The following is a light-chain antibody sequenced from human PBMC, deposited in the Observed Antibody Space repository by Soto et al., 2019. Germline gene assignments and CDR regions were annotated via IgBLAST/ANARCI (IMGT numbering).Light chain of an antibody. CDR2: GAS. Sequence: EIVMTQSPATLSVSPGERATLSCRASQSVSSNLVWYQQKPGQAPRLLMYGASTRATGIPARFSGSGSGTEFTLTISSLQSEDFAVYYCQQYNNWPSLTFGGGTKVEIK. CDR1: QSVSSN. V-gene: IGKV3-15*01. J-gene: IGKJ4*01. CDR3: QQYNNWPSLT.